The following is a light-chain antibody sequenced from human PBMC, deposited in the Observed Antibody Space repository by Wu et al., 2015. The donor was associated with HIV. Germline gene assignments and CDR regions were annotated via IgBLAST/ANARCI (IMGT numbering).Light chain of an antibody. J-gene: IGKJ1*01. CDR2: GRS. Sequence: GRAPSPAGPVRXLAATLDPRYQQKPTATAPTAPHRMGRSTRATGIPARFSGSGSGTEFALTISSLQSEDFAVYYCQQYNHWPPPWTFGQGTKVEIK. CDR3: QQYNHWPPPWT. V-gene: IGKV3-15*01. CDR1: RXLAAT.